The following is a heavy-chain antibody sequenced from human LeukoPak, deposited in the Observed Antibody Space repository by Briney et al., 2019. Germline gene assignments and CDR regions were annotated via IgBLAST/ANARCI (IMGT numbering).Heavy chain of an antibody. CDR2: IKSDGSST. CDR3: ARDPDICSGGSGYSHFDY. V-gene: IGHV3-74*01. CDR1: GFTFSSYW. Sequence: PGGSLRLSCAASGFTFSSYWMHWVRQAPGKGLVWVSRIKSDGSSTRYADFVKGRFTISRDNAKNSLYLQLNSLRAEDTAVYYCARDPDICSGGSGYSHFDYWGQGTLVTVSS. J-gene: IGHJ4*02. D-gene: IGHD2-15*01.